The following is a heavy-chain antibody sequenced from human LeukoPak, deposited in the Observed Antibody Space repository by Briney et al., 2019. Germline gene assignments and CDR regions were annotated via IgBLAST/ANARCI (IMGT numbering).Heavy chain of an antibody. D-gene: IGHD6-13*01. V-gene: IGHV1-18*01. CDR1: GYTFTTYG. J-gene: IGHJ4*02. CDR2: ISNYNGST. CDR3: ARNRSAAGEDY. Sequence: ASVKVSCKASGYTFTTYGINWVRQAPGQGLEWMGWISNYNGSTNYAQKFQGRVTMTTDTSTSTAYMELRSLRSDDTATYYCARNRSAAGEDYWGQGTLVTVSS.